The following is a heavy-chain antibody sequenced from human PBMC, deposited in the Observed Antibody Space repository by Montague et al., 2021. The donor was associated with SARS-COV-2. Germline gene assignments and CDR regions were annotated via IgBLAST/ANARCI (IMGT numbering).Heavy chain of an antibody. CDR1: GGPLRGTF. D-gene: IGHD3-9*01. CDR3: ARAPTFYDVLTGHDSELDV. J-gene: IGHJ3*01. Sequence: SETLSLTCGVSGGPLRGTFWSWIRKPPGKGLGWIGKISIGEATKTNPTPKIQPPVSVDTSRNQFPLKLNSVTAADTGVYYCARAPTFYDVLTGHDSELDVWGRGTMVIVSS. CDR2: ISIGEAT. V-gene: IGHV4-34*04.